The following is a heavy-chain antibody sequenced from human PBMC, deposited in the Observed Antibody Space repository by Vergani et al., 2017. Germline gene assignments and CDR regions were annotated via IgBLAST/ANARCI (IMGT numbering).Heavy chain of an antibody. CDR2: INHSGST. J-gene: IGHJ6*03. D-gene: IGHD6-19*01. Sequence: QVQLQQWGAGLLKPSETLSLTCAVYGGSFSGYYWSWIRQPPGKGLEWFGEINHSGSTNYNPSLKSRVTISVDTSKNQFSLKLSSVTAADTAVYYCARAWAGVHYYYYYYMDVWGKGTTVTVSS. V-gene: IGHV4-34*01. CDR3: ARAWAGVHYYYYYYMDV. CDR1: GGSFSGYY.